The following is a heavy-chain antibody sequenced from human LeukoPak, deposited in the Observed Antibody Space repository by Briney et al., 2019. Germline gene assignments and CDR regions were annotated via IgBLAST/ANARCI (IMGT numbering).Heavy chain of an antibody. CDR1: GYTFTSYD. J-gene: IGHJ6*02. CDR3: ARGAPYYYGMDV. CDR2: MNPNSGNT. V-gene: IGHV1-8*01. Sequence: ASVKVSCKASGYTFTSYDINWLRQATGQGLEWMGWMNPNSGNTGYAQKFQGRVTMTRNTSISTAYMELSSLRSEDTAVYYCARGAPYYYGMDVWGQGTTVTVSS.